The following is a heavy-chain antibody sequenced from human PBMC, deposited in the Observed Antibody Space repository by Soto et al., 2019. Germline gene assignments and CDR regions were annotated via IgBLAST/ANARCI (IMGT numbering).Heavy chain of an antibody. CDR2: MSYDGSNK. J-gene: IGHJ4*02. CDR1: GFTFSSYA. D-gene: IGHD2-15*01. Sequence: QVKLVESRGGVVQPGRSLRLSCAASGFTFSSYAMHWVRQAPGKGLEWVAVMSYDGSNKYYADSVKGRFTISRDNSKNTLYLQMNSLRAEDTAVYYCARFKGCSGGSCYPYFDYWGQGTLVTVSS. V-gene: IGHV3-30-3*01. CDR3: ARFKGCSGGSCYPYFDY.